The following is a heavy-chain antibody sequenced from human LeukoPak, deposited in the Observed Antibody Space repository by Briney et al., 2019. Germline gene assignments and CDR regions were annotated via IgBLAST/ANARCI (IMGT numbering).Heavy chain of an antibody. V-gene: IGHV3-7*05. J-gene: IGHJ4*02. CDR1: GFTFINYW. CDR2: IKQDGSEK. D-gene: IGHD3-10*01. Sequence: PGGSLRLSCAASGFTFINYWMTWVRQAPGKGREWVANIKQDGSEKYYVDSVTGRFTISRDNAKNSLFLQMSSLRADDTAVYYCARGGIRGVLMEYWGQGTLVTVSS. CDR3: ARGGIRGVLMEY.